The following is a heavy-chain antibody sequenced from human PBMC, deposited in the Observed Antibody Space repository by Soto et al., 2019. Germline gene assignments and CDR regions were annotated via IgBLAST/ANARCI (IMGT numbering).Heavy chain of an antibody. CDR1: GYTFTDYD. Sequence: QVQLLQSGAEVKKPAAPVKLSCKASGYTFTDYDSNWIRKAPGQGLERMGWMNPNTGNTRYADHLQGRLIMTRDTSISTDFKELSSLRSEDTARSYGARGKVGTLTDFWGQGSLVTVSS. J-gene: IGHJ4*02. V-gene: IGHV1-8*02. D-gene: IGHD1-1*01. CDR2: MNPNTGNT. CDR3: ARGKVGTLTDF.